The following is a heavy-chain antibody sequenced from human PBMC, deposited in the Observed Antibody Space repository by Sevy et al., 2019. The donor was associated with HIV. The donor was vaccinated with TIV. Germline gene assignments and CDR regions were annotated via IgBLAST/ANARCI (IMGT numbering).Heavy chain of an antibody. CDR3: ARDRGGLYRSDAFDI. D-gene: IGHD2-15*01. V-gene: IGHV3-30-3*01. CDR1: GFTFSSYA. Sequence: GGSLRLSCAASGFTFSSYAMHWVRQAPGKGLEWVAVISYDGSNKYYADSVKGRFTISRDNSKNTLYLQMNSLRAEDTAGYYCARDRGGLYRSDAFDIWGQGTMVTVSS. CDR2: ISYDGSNK. J-gene: IGHJ3*02.